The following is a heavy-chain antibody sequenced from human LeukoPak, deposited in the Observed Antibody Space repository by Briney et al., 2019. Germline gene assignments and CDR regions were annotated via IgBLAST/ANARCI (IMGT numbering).Heavy chain of an antibody. V-gene: IGHV1-46*01. Sequence: ASVKVSCKASGYTFTSYHMHWVRQAPGQGLEWMGLINPSGGGTSYAQKFQGRVTMTRDTSTSTVYMELSSLRSEDTAVYYCAKDAPIKTLSRIAVGPFDYWGQGTLVTVSS. J-gene: IGHJ4*02. CDR3: AKDAPIKTLSRIAVGPFDY. D-gene: IGHD6-19*01. CDR1: GYTFTSYH. CDR2: INPSGGGT.